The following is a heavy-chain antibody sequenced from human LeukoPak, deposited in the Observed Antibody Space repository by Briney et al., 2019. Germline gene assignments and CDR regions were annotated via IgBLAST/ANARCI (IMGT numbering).Heavy chain of an antibody. V-gene: IGHV5-51*01. CDR1: GYIFTSYW. J-gene: IGHJ4*02. D-gene: IGHD1-26*01. CDR2: IYPGDSDT. Sequence: GESLKISCKGSGYIFTSYWIGWVRQMPGKGLEWMGIIYPGDSDTRYSPSFQGQVTISADKSISTAYLQWSSLKASDTAMYYCARRLYYSGSYLSESSFDYWGQGTLVTVSS. CDR3: ARRLYYSGSYLSESSFDY.